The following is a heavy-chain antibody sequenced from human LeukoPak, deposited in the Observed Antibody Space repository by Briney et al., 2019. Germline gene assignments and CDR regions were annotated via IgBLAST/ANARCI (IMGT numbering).Heavy chain of an antibody. V-gene: IGHV4-59*01. Sequence: SETLSLTCTGSGGSISSYYWNWIRQPPGKGPEWIGCISDTGTTKYNPAFKSRVTISVDTSKNQFSLKLTSVTAADTTVYFCATGYYEPFEKWGQGTLVSVSS. D-gene: IGHD3-22*01. CDR1: GGSISSYY. CDR2: ISDTGTT. CDR3: ATGYYEPFEK. J-gene: IGHJ4*02.